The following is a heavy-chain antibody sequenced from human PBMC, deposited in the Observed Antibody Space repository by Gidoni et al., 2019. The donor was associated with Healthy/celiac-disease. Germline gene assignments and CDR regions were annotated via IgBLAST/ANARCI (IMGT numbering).Heavy chain of an antibody. D-gene: IGHD5-12*01. V-gene: IGHV3-72*01. J-gene: IGHJ4*02. CDR3: ASGYSGYDEFDY. CDR1: GFTFSDHY. Sequence: EVQLVESGGGLVQPGGSLRLSCAASGFTFSDHYMDWVRQAPGKGLEWVGRTRNKANSYTTEYAASVKGRFTISRDDSKNSLYLQKNSLKTEDTAVYYCASGYSGYDEFDYWGQGTLVTVSS. CDR2: TRNKANSYTT.